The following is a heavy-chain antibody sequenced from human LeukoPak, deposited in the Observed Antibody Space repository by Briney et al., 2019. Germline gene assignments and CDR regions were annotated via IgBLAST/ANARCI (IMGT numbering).Heavy chain of an antibody. V-gene: IGHV4-61*01. CDR2: IYYSGST. CDR3: ATRRVRVDSSGWQAFDI. J-gene: IGHJ3*02. Sequence: SETLSLTCTVSGGSVSSGSYYWSWIRQPPGKGLEWIGYIYYSGSTNYNPSLKSRVTISVDTSKNQFSLKLSSVTAADTAVYYCATRRVRVDSSGWQAFDIWGQGTMVTVSS. CDR1: GGSVSSGSYY. D-gene: IGHD6-19*01.